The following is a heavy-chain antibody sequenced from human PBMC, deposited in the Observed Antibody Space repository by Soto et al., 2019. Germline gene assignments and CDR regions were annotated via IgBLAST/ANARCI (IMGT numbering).Heavy chain of an antibody. CDR2: ITGSGAIT. D-gene: IGHD1-26*01. CDR3: ARDVWETTSMYYGLDV. J-gene: IGHJ6*02. Sequence: EAQLLESGGGLLQPGGSLRLSCAASGFTFSSYAMSWVRLAPGKGLEWVSGITGSGAITYYTDSVKGRFTISRDNSKNTLYLQMHSLSAEDTAVYYCARDVWETTSMYYGLDVWGLGTTVTVSS. CDR1: GFTFSSYA. V-gene: IGHV3-23*01.